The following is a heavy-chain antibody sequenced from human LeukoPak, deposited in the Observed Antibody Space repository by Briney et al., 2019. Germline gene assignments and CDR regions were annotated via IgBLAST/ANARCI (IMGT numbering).Heavy chain of an antibody. D-gene: IGHD3-16*02. J-gene: IGHJ4*02. CDR3: ARSLELPY. V-gene: IGHV3-7*01. CDR1: GSTFSYYW. Sequence: PGGSLRLSCAASGSTFSYYWMTWVRQAPGKGLEWVATIKQGGGESYYVDSVKGRFTISRDNAKNSLYLQMNSLRAEDTAVYYCARSLELPYWGQGTLVTVSS. CDR2: IKQGGGES.